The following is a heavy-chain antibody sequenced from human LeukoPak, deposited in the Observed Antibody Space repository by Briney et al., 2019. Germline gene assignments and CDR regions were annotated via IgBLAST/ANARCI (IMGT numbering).Heavy chain of an antibody. D-gene: IGHD3-10*01. CDR1: GYTFTSYG. CDR3: ARALKRMVRGVTRDY. CDR2: MNPNSGNT. V-gene: IGHV1-8*02. Sequence: ASVKVSCKASGYTFTSYGISWVRQAPGQGLEWMGWMNPNSGNTGYAQKFQGRVTMTRNTSISTAYMELSSLRSEDTAVYYCARALKRMVRGVTRDYWGQGTLVTVSS. J-gene: IGHJ4*02.